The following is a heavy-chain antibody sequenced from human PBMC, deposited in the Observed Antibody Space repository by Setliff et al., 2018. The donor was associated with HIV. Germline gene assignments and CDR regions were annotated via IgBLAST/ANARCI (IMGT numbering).Heavy chain of an antibody. CDR2: IKSKTDGGKT. CDR3: AAVPWGHSSLIIDH. Sequence: GGSLRLSCAGTGLNFNNAWLTWVRQAPGKGLEWLARIKSKTDGGKTDYAAAVKGRFTISRDDSKGEVYLQMHSLRVEDTAVYYCAAVPWGHSSLIIDHWGQGTPVTVSS. CDR1: GLNFNNAW. V-gene: IGHV3-15*01. D-gene: IGHD3-16*01. J-gene: IGHJ4*02.